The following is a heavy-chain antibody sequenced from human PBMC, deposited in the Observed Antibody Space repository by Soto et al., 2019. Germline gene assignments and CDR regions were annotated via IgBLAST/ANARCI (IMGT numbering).Heavy chain of an antibody. V-gene: IGHV6-1*01. CDR2: TYYRSRWYN. CDR1: GDSVSSNSAS. D-gene: IGHD1-7*01. Sequence: SQTLSLTCVISGDSVSSNSASWNWIRLSPSRGLEWLARTYYRSRWYNDYAVSVRSRITVNPDTSKNQFSLQLASVTPEDTAVYYCAGTTSHQWYYMDVWGKGTTVTVSS. CDR3: AGTTSHQWYYMDV. J-gene: IGHJ6*03.